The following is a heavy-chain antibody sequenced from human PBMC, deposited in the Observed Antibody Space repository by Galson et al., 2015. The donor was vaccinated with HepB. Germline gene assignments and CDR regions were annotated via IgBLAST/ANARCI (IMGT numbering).Heavy chain of an antibody. CDR1: TFIFSTYS. CDR2: ISSNSPTI. D-gene: IGHD7-27*01. V-gene: IGHV3-48*04. Sequence: SLRLSCAASTFIFSTYSIYWVRQAPGKVLEWLSYISSNSPTIYYADSLKVRFSISRHNAKNSLYLQMNSLGTEDTAVYFCSRDHPLGTPFDFWGKATFLTVSS. J-gene: IGHJ4*02. CDR3: SRDHPLGTPFDF.